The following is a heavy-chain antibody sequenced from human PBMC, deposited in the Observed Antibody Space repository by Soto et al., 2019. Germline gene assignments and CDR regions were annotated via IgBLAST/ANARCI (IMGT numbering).Heavy chain of an antibody. CDR3: GSRH. J-gene: IGHJ4*02. V-gene: IGHV3-15*07. CDR2: IKSKSDGGTT. CDR1: GFTFNYAW. Sequence: EVQLVESGGGLVKHGGSLRLSCAASGFTFNYAWMNWVRQAPGKGLEWVGHIKSKSDGGTTDYAAPVKGRFTISRDDSRNMVYLQMNSLKTEDTAMYYCGSRHWGQGTLVTVSS.